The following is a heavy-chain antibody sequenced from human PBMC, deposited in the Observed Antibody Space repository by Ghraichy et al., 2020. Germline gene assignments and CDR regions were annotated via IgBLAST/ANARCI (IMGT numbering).Heavy chain of an antibody. CDR3: ARGLQGYCNYTNCPFDQ. J-gene: IGHJ4*02. D-gene: IGHD2-2*01. CDR1: GFTFSNYD. V-gene: IGHV3-13*01. CDR2: IGTLGDT. Sequence: GGSLRLSCVVSGFTFSNYDMHWVRQGTGRGLEWVSSIGTLGDTCYPGSVEGRFTISRENATGSLYLQMNSLRAGDTAVYYCARGLQGYCNYTNCPFDQWGQGTLVTVSS.